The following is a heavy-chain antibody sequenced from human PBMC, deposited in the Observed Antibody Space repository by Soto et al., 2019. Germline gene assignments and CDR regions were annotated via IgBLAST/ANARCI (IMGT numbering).Heavy chain of an antibody. D-gene: IGHD6-13*01. CDR1: GFTFSSNW. CDR3: ARGSSSWYVSFDY. J-gene: IGHJ4*02. CDR2: INSDGSIT. Sequence: GESLRLSCAASGFTFSSNWMHWVRQAPGKGLVWVSRINSDGSITSYADSVKGQFTISRDNAKNTLYLQMNSLRADDTAVYYCARGSSSWYVSFDYWGQGMLVTVSS. V-gene: IGHV3-74*01.